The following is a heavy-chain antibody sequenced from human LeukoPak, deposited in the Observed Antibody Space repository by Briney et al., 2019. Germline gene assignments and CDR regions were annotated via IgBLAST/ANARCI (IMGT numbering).Heavy chain of an antibody. D-gene: IGHD1-26*01. Sequence: GSLRLSCAASGFTFSSYGMSWVRQAPGKGLEWVSAITGSGGSTYYADPVKGRFTISRDNSKNTVYLQMSSLRVEDTAVYYCAFRALSGSYPYWGQGTLVTVSS. V-gene: IGHV3-23*01. J-gene: IGHJ4*02. CDR3: AFRALSGSYPY. CDR2: ITGSGGST. CDR1: GFTFSSYG.